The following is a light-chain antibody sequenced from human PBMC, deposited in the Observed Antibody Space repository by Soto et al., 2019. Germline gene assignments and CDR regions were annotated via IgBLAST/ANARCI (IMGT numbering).Light chain of an antibody. CDR1: QSVSSS. V-gene: IGKV3-15*01. J-gene: IGKJ1*01. CDR3: QQYNNWPPWT. CDR2: RTS. Sequence: EVVMTQSPATLSVSPGERATLSCRVSQSVSSSLAWYQQKPGQAPRLLIYRTSIRATGIPVRFSGSGSGTEFTLTISSLQSEDFAIYYCQQYNNWPPWTFGQGTKVEIK.